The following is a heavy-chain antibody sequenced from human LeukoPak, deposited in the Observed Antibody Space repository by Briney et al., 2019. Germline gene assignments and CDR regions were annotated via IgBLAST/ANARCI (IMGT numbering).Heavy chain of an antibody. CDR3: AKIFQGYFFDY. D-gene: IGHD2-21*01. Sequence: SETLSLTCTVSPGSTSTYYWSWIRQPPGKGLEWIGYIHYSGSTNYNPSLKGRVTISIDTSKNQFSLKLSSVTAADTAVYYCAKIFQGYFFDYWGQGTLVSVSS. CDR2: IHYSGST. V-gene: IGHV4-59*01. J-gene: IGHJ4*02. CDR1: PGSTSTYY.